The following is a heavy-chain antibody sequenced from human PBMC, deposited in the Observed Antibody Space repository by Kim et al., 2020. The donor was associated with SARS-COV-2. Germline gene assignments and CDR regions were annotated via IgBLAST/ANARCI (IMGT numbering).Heavy chain of an antibody. J-gene: IGHJ6*02. CDR2: ISWDGGST. V-gene: IGHV3-43D*03. D-gene: IGHD3-10*01. CDR3: AKDMVRGARNYGMDV. Sequence: GGSLRLSCAASGFTFDYYAMHWVRQAPGKGLEWVSLISWDGGSTYYADSVKGRFTISRDNSKNSLYLQMNSLRAEDTALYYCAKDMVRGARNYGMDVWGQGTTVTVSS. CDR1: GFTFDYYA.